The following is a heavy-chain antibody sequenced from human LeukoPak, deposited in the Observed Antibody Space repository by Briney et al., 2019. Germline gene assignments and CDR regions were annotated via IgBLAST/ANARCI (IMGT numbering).Heavy chain of an antibody. CDR3: AKDLGHGGNSEYYFDY. V-gene: IGHV3-30*02. D-gene: IGHD4-23*01. Sequence: PGGSLRLSCAASGFTFSSYSMNWVRQAPGKGLEWVAFIRYDASNKYYADSVKGRFTISRGDSKNTLYLQMNSLRPEDTAVYYCAKDLGHGGNSEYYFDYWGQGTLVTVSS. J-gene: IGHJ4*02. CDR1: GFTFSSYS. CDR2: IRYDASNK.